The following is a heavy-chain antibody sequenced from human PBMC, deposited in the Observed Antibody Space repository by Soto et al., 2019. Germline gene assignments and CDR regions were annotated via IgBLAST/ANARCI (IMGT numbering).Heavy chain of an antibody. CDR1: GFTFSSYA. D-gene: IGHD6-19*01. CDR2: ISGSGGST. V-gene: IGHV3-23*01. Sequence: GGSLRLSCAASGFTFSSYAMSWVRQAPGKGLEWVSAISGSGGSTYYADSVKGRFTISRDNSKNTLYLQMNSLRAEDTAVYYCANGRGQQWLPYNWFDPWGQGTLVTVSS. J-gene: IGHJ5*02. CDR3: ANGRGQQWLPYNWFDP.